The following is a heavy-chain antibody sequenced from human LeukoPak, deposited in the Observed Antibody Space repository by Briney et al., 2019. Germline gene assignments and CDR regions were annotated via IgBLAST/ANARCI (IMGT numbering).Heavy chain of an antibody. V-gene: IGHV3-64D*06. D-gene: IGHD3-10*01. CDR1: GFGFSSYV. Sequence: GGSLRLSCSVSGFGFSSYVLHWVRQAPGKGLESVSGISQNGDNTYYADSVKGRFTISKDNSENTLYLQMNSLRPEDTAVYYCMNPNHYGSGRWGQGTLVTVSS. CDR2: ISQNGDNT. CDR3: MNPNHYGSGR. J-gene: IGHJ4*02.